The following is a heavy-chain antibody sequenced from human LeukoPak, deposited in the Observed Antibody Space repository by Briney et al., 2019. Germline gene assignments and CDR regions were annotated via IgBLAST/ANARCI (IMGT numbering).Heavy chain of an antibody. V-gene: IGHV3-9*01. D-gene: IGHD2-15*01. CDR1: GFTFDDYA. CDR3: AKERYCSGGSCYGPDAFDI. Sequence: GGSLRLSCAASGFTFDDYAMHWVRQAPGKGLEWVSGISWNSGSIGYADSVKGRFTISRDNAKNSLYLQMNSLRAEDTALYYCAKERYCSGGSCYGPDAFDIWGQGTMVTVSS. J-gene: IGHJ3*02. CDR2: ISWNSGSI.